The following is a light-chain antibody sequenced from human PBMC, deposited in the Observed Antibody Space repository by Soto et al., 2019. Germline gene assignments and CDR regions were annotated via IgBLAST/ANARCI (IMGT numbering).Light chain of an antibody. CDR3: CSYAGSSAYV. J-gene: IGLJ1*01. CDR2: DVS. Sequence: QSVLTQPRSVSGSPGQSVTISCTGTSSDVGGYNHVSWYQQNPGEAPKVMIFDVSKRPSGVPDRFSGSKSDNTASLTISGIQAEDEADYYCCSYAGSSAYVFGAGTQVTVL. CDR1: SSDVGGYNH. V-gene: IGLV2-11*01.